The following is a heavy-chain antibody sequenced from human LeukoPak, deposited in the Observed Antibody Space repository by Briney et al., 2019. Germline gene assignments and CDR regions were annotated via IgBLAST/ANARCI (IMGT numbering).Heavy chain of an antibody. CDR3: ARGAPYYYDRRASDI. D-gene: IGHD3-22*01. Sequence: GGPLRLSCDASAFTFSSYEMNWAGQAPGQGPESVTYISSSGSTIYYADSVKGRFTISRDNAKNSLYLQMNSLKAEDTAVYYCARGAPYYYDRRASDIWGQGTMVTVSS. J-gene: IGHJ3*02. CDR1: AFTFSSYE. V-gene: IGHV3-48*03. CDR2: ISSSGSTI.